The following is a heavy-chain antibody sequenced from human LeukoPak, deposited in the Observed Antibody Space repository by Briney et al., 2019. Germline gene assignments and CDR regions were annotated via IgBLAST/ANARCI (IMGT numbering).Heavy chain of an antibody. CDR2: ISSSSSYI. Sequence: GGSLRLSCAASGFTFSSYSMNWVSQAPGKGLEWVSSISSSSSYIYYADSVKGRFTISRDNAKNSLYLQMNSLRAEDTAVYYCASSMIVVVHDAFDIWGQGTMVTVSS. CDR3: ASSMIVVVHDAFDI. CDR1: GFTFSSYS. D-gene: IGHD3-22*01. J-gene: IGHJ3*02. V-gene: IGHV3-21*01.